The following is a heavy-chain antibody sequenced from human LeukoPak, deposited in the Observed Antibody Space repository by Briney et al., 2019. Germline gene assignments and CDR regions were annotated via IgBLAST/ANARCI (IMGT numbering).Heavy chain of an antibody. V-gene: IGHV1-69*05. Sequence: GSSVKVSCKASGGTFSSYAISWVRQAPGQGLEWMGRIIPIFGTANYAQKFQGRVTITTDESTSTAYMELSSLRSEDTAVCYCARSPYRKSYAAFDYWGQGTLVTVSS. J-gene: IGHJ4*02. CDR1: GGTFSSYA. CDR3: ARSPYRKSYAAFDY. D-gene: IGHD2-2*01. CDR2: IIPIFGTA.